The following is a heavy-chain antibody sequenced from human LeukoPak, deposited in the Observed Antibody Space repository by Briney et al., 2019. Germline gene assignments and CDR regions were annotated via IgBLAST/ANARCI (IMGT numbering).Heavy chain of an antibody. Sequence: SETLSLTCTVSGGSISSYYWSWIRQPAGKGLEWIGRIYTSGSTNYNPSLKSRVTMSVDTSKSQFSLKLSSVTAADTAVYYCARQSSFTYDFSYYYMDVWGKGTTVTVSS. V-gene: IGHV4-4*07. CDR1: GGSISSYY. D-gene: IGHD3-3*01. CDR2: IYTSGST. CDR3: ARQSSFTYDFSYYYMDV. J-gene: IGHJ6*03.